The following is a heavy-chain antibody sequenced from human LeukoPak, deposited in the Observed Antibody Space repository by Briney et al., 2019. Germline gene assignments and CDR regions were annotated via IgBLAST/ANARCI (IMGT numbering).Heavy chain of an antibody. CDR3: ARGGCSSTGCYPLDY. J-gene: IGHJ4*02. D-gene: IGHD2-2*01. CDR1: GGSFSGYY. CDR2: IYHSGST. Sequence: SETLSLTCAVYGGSFSGYYWSWIRQPPGKGLEWIGYIYHSGSTYYNPSLKSRVTISVDRSKNQFSLKLSSVTAADTAVYYCARGGCSSTGCYPLDYWGQGTLVTVSS. V-gene: IGHV4-34*01.